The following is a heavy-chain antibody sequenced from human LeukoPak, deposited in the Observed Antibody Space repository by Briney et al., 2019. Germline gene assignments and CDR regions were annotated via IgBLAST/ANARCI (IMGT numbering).Heavy chain of an antibody. CDR1: GASISAINYY. CDR3: ARKYCSSTSCYYAY. V-gene: IGHV4-39*01. Sequence: PSETLSLTCTVSGASISAINYYWVWIRQPPGKGLEWIGSIDHSGITYYKRGLKSPVTISGDTSKNQFSPGQSALTAPDTAVYYCARKYCSSTSCYYAYWGQGTLVTVSS. J-gene: IGHJ4*02. D-gene: IGHD2-2*01. CDR2: IDHSGIT.